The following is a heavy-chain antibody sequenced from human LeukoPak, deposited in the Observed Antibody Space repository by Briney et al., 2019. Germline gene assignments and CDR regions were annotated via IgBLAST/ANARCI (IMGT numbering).Heavy chain of an antibody. CDR3: ARGPSAVAGLSR. CDR2: INHSGST. CDR1: GGSFSGYY. V-gene: IGHV4-34*01. Sequence: SETLSLTCAVYGGSFSGYYWSWIRQPPGKGLEWIGEINHSGSTNYNSSLKSRVTISVDMSKNQFSLKLSSVTAADTAVYYCARGPSAVAGLSRWGQGTLVTVSS. J-gene: IGHJ4*02. D-gene: IGHD6-19*01.